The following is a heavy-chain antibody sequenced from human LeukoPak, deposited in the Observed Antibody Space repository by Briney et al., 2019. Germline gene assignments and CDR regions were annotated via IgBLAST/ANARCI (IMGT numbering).Heavy chain of an antibody. CDR3: AKMPGDFWSAFYHYFDF. CDR2: TSYDGSNK. D-gene: IGHD3-3*01. Sequence: TGGSLRLSCAASGFSFSSYGMHWVRQAPGKGLEWVALTSYDGSNKHYGDSVKGRFTISRDNSKNTLYLQMNSLRAQDTAVYYCAKMPGDFWSAFYHYFDFWGQGTLVTVSS. CDR1: GFSFSSYG. J-gene: IGHJ4*02. V-gene: IGHV3-30*18.